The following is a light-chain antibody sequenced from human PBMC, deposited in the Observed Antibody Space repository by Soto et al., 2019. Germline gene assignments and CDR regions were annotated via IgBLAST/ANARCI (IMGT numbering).Light chain of an antibody. CDR3: MQALQTPRT. Sequence: DIVMTQSPLSLPVTPGEPASISCRSSQTLLHSNGYNFLDWYVQKPGQSPQLLIYLGSTRASGVPDRFSGSGSGTDFTLKISRVEAEDVGIYYCMQALQTPRTFGQGTKVEIK. CDR1: QTLLHSNGYNF. V-gene: IGKV2-28*01. J-gene: IGKJ1*01. CDR2: LGS.